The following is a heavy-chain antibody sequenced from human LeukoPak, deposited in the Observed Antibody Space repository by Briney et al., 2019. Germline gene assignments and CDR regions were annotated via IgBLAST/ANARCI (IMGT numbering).Heavy chain of an antibody. Sequence: PGRSLRLSCAASGFTFSSYGMHWVRQAPGKGLEWVAVISYDGSNKYYADSVKGRFTISRDNSKNTLYLQVNSLRAEDTAVYYCAKDQWKNYYYGMDVWGQGTTVTVSS. CDR1: GFTFSSYG. CDR2: ISYDGSNK. V-gene: IGHV3-30*18. CDR3: AKDQWKNYYYGMDV. J-gene: IGHJ6*02. D-gene: IGHD6-19*01.